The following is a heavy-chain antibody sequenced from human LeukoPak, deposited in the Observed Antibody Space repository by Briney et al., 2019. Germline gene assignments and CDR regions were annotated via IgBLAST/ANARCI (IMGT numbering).Heavy chain of an antibody. V-gene: IGHV3-23*01. J-gene: IGHJ3*02. D-gene: IGHD5-18*01. CDR2: IASYGGTT. CDR3: ARASPDEGWIQLTRDAFDI. Sequence: GGSLRLSCAASGFTFGNYAMSWVRQAPGKGLQWVSTIASYGGTTYYADSVKGRLTISRDNFKNAVYLQMNSLRAEDTAVYYCARASPDEGWIQLTRDAFDIWGQGTMVTVSS. CDR1: GFTFGNYA.